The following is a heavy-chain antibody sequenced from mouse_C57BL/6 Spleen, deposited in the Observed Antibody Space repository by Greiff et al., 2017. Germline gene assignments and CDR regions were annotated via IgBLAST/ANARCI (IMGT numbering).Heavy chain of an antibody. CDR2: ISNLAYSI. Sequence: EVMLVESGGGLVQPGGSLKLSCAASGFTFSDYGMAWVRQAPRKGPEWVAFISNLAYSIYYADTVTGRFTISRENAKNTLYLEMSSLRSEDTAMYYCARPLDYYGSSYGGFAYWGQGTLVTVSA. V-gene: IGHV5-15*01. J-gene: IGHJ3*01. CDR3: ARPLDYYGSSYGGFAY. CDR1: GFTFSDYG. D-gene: IGHD1-1*01.